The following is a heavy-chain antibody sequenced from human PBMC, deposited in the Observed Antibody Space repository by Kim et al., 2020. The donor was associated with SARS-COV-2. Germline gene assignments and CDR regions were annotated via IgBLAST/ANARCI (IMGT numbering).Heavy chain of an antibody. CDR2: IYPGDSDT. CDR3: ARSVYPYYYDSSGYPYYFDY. CDR1: GYSFTSYW. V-gene: IGHV5-51*07. J-gene: IGHJ4*02. D-gene: IGHD3-22*01. Sequence: GESLKISRKGSGYSFTSYWIGWVHQMPGKGLEWMGIIYPGDSDTRYSPSFQGQVTISADKSISTAYLQWSSLKASDNAMYYCARSVYPYYYDSSGYPYYFDYWGQGTLVTVSS.